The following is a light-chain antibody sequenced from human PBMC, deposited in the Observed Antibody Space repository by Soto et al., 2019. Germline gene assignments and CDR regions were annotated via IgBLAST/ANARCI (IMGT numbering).Light chain of an antibody. J-gene: IGLJ3*02. CDR1: SSDVGGYNY. V-gene: IGLV2-8*01. CDR3: SSYAGSNNRV. Sequence: QSALTQPPSASGSPGQSVTISCTGTSSDVGGYNYVSWYQQHPGKAPKLMIYEVSKRPSGVPVRFSGSKSGNTASLTVSGLQAEDEADYYCSSYAGSNNRVFGGGTQLTVL. CDR2: EVS.